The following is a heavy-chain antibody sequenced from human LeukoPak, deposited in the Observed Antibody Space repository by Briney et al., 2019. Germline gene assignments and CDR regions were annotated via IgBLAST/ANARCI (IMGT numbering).Heavy chain of an antibody. V-gene: IGHV1-24*01. Sequence: ASVKVSCKVSGYTLTELSMHWVRQAPGKGLEWMGGFDPEDGETIYAQKFQGRVTMTEDTSTDTAYMELSSLRSEDTAVYYCARPENSAHDWDYFDYWGQGTLVTVSS. D-gene: IGHD5-12*01. J-gene: IGHJ4*02. CDR1: GYTLTELS. CDR3: ARPENSAHDWDYFDY. CDR2: FDPEDGET.